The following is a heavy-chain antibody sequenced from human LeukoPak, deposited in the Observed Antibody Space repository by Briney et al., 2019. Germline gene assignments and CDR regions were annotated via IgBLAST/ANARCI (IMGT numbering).Heavy chain of an antibody. V-gene: IGHV3-23*01. J-gene: IGHJ4*02. CDR3: AKAVDLYEGVEY. CDR1: GFTFSSYA. D-gene: IGHD3-16*01. Sequence: PGGSLRLSCAASGFTFSSYAMSWVRQAPGKGLECVSAISGSGGSTYYADSVKGRFTISRDNSKNTLDLQMNSLRTEDTAVYYCAKAVDLYEGVEYWGQGVLVTVSP. CDR2: ISGSGGST.